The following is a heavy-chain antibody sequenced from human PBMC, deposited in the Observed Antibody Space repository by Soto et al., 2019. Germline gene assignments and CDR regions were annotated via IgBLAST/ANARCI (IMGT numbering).Heavy chain of an antibody. Sequence: GGSLRLSCAASGFSFGSYALSWVRQAPGKGLGWVSTISGSDGKTFYADSVKGRFSISRDTSQNTLYLQMNSLRADDTAIYYCARWSYLDYWGQGTRVTVSS. CDR2: ISGSDGKT. CDR3: ARWSYLDY. CDR1: GFSFGSYA. J-gene: IGHJ4*02. V-gene: IGHV3-23*01. D-gene: IGHD3-3*01.